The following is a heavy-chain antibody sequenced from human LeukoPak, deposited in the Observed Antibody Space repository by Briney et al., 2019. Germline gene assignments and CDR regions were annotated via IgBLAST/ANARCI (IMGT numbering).Heavy chain of an antibody. D-gene: IGHD5-18*01. V-gene: IGHV3-21*01. CDR1: GFTFSSYS. J-gene: IGHJ4*02. CDR2: ISSSGSYI. Sequence: PGGPLRLSCAASGFTFSSYSMNWVRHAPAKGLDCVSSISSSGSYIYYADSVKGRFTISRDNAKNSLYLQMNSLRAEDTAVYYCARDKYSYGPLDYGDYWGQGTLVTVSS. CDR3: ARDKYSYGPLDYGDY.